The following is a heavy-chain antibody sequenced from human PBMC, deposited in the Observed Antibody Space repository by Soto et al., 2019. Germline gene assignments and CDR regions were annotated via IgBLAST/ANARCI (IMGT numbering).Heavy chain of an antibody. Sequence: EVQLVESGGGLVQPGGSLRLSCAASGFTFSSYAMHWVRQAPGKGLEYVSAISSNGGSTYYANSVKGRFTISRDNSKNTLYLQMGSLRAEDMAVYYCARGPGRVTILLLYFMDVWGKGTTVTVSS. V-gene: IGHV3-64*01. J-gene: IGHJ6*03. CDR2: ISSNGGST. CDR3: ARGPGRVTILLLYFMDV. D-gene: IGHD3-3*01. CDR1: GFTFSSYA.